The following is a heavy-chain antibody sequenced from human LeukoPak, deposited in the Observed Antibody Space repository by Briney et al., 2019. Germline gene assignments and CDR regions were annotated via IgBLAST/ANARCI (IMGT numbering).Heavy chain of an antibody. CDR2: IYHSGST. CDR1: GGSISSGGYS. J-gene: IGHJ4*02. D-gene: IGHD6-19*01. V-gene: IGHV4-30-2*01. Sequence: SQTLSLTCAVSGGSISSGGYSWSWIRQPPGKGLEWIGYIYHSGSTYYNPSLKSRVTISVDRSKNQFSLKLSSVTAADTAVYYCARAIAVAGSPGDWGQGTLVTVSS. CDR3: ARAIAVAGSPGD.